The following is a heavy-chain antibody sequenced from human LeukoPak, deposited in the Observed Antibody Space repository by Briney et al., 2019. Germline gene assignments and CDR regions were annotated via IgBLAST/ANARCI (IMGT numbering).Heavy chain of an antibody. CDR3: ASLTTVVTPLDY. V-gene: IGHV4-39*01. CDR1: GGSISSSSYY. J-gene: IGHJ4*02. Sequence: SETLSLTCTVSGGSISSSSYYWGWIRQPPGKGLEWIGSIYYSGSTYYNPSPKSRVTISVDTSKNQFSLKLSSVTAADTAVYYCASLTTVVTPLDYWGQGTLVTVSS. CDR2: IYYSGST. D-gene: IGHD4-23*01.